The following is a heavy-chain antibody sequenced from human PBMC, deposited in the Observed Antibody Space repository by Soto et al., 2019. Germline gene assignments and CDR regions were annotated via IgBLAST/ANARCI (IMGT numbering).Heavy chain of an antibody. CDR3: ARDRGITPHDY. D-gene: IGHD3-3*01. CDR1: GFTFSSYS. J-gene: IGHJ4*02. Sequence: VQLVESGGGLVQPGGSLRLSCAASGFTFSSYSMNWVRQAPGKGLEWVSYISSSSSTIYYADSVKGRFTISRDNAKNSLYLQMNSLRAEDTAVYYCARDRGITPHDYWGQGTLVTVSS. V-gene: IGHV3-48*01. CDR2: ISSSSSTI.